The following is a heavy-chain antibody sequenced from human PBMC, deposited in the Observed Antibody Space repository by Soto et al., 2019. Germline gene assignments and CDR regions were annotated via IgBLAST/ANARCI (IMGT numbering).Heavy chain of an antibody. Sequence: TLSLTCSVSGASISSGGYSWSWIREPPGKGLEWIGYIYHSGSTYYNPSLKSRVTISVDRSKNQFSLKLSSVTAADTAVYYCARGTVPAAITSYYYGMDVWGPGTLVTVYS. D-gene: IGHD2-2*01. CDR2: IYHSGST. CDR3: ARGTVPAAITSYYYGMDV. J-gene: IGHJ6*02. CDR1: GASISSGGYS. V-gene: IGHV4-30-2*01.